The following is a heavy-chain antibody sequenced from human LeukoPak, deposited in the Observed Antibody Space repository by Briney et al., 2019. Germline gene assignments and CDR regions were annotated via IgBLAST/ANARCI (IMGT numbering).Heavy chain of an antibody. CDR3: AILTVTSPGWYFDL. Sequence: GGSLRLSCAASGFTFSSYSMNWVRQAPGKGLEWVSSISSSSSYIYYADSVKGRFTISRDNAKNSLYLQMNSLRAEDTAVYYCAILTVTSPGWYFDLWGRGTLVTVSS. D-gene: IGHD4-17*01. CDR1: GFTFSSYS. J-gene: IGHJ2*01. CDR2: ISSSSSYI. V-gene: IGHV3-21*01.